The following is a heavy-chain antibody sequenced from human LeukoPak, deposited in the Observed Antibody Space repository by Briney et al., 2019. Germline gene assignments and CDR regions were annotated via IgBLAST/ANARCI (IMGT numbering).Heavy chain of an antibody. CDR1: GFTFSSYS. J-gene: IGHJ4*02. CDR3: ARALVITFGGVIDYFDY. V-gene: IGHV3-21*01. D-gene: IGHD3-16*02. Sequence: GGSLRLSCAASGFTFSSYSMNWVRQAPGKGREWVSSISSSSSYIYYADSVKGRFTNSRDNAKNSLYLQMNSLRAEDTAVYYCARALVITFGGVIDYFDYWGQGTLVTVSS. CDR2: ISSSSSYI.